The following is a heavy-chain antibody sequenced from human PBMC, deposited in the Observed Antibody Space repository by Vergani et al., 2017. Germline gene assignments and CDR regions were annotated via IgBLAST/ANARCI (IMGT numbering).Heavy chain of an antibody. V-gene: IGHV3-23*01. CDR3: VKEKRDLGSYFFDS. D-gene: IGHD3-10*01. J-gene: IGHJ4*01. Sequence: EVHLLESGGGLVQSGGSLRLSCAASGFTFSNSAVSWVRQAPGRGLAWVSSISGPGLSTYYADSVQGRFSISRDNSKNTVFLQMHSLRAEDTAIYYCVKEKRDLGSYFFDSWGHGILVTVSS. CDR1: GFTFSNSA. CDR2: ISGPGLST.